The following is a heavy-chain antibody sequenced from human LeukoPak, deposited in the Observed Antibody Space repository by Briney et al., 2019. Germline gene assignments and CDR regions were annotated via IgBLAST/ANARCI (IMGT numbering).Heavy chain of an antibody. V-gene: IGHV1-2*02. D-gene: IGHD5-24*01. CDR3: ANAQMATAFHP. Sequence: ASVKVSCKASGYTFTGYYMHWVRQAPGQGLEWMGWINPNSGGTKYAQKFQGRVTMNRDTSISTAYMELSRLRSDDTAVYYCANAQMATAFHPWGQGPLATVSS. J-gene: IGHJ5*02. CDR1: GYTFTGYY. CDR2: INPNSGGT.